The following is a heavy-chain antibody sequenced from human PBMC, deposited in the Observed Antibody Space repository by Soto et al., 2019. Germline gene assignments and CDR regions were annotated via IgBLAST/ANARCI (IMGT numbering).Heavy chain of an antibody. CDR1: GGAFSSYA. J-gene: IGHJ6*02. Sequence: SVKGSCKASGGAFSSYAVGWGRQAPGQGLEWMGGIIPIFGTANYAQKFQGRVTITADESTSTAYMELSSLRSEDTAVYYCASLYCSSTSCLSLVRNAMDVWGPGPPVTSP. CDR3: ASLYCSSTSCLSLVRNAMDV. D-gene: IGHD2-2*01. V-gene: IGHV1-69*13. CDR2: IIPIFGTA.